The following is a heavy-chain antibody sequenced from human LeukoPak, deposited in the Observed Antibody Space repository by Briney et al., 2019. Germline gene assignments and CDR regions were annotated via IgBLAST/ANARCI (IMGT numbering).Heavy chain of an antibody. D-gene: IGHD1-26*01. V-gene: IGHV1-18*01. CDR2: ISAYNGNT. CDR3: AREPEPWALISGSYSHPGLNYMDV. CDR1: GYTFTSYG. J-gene: IGHJ6*03. Sequence: ASVKVSCKASGYTFTSYGISWVRQAPGQGLEWMGWISAYNGNTNYAQKLQGRVTMTTDTSTSTAYMELRSLRSDDTAVYYCAREPEPWALISGSYSHPGLNYMDVWGKGTTVTVSS.